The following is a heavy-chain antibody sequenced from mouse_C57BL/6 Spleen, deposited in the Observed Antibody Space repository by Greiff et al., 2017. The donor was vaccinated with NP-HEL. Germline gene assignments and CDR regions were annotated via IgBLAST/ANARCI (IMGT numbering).Heavy chain of an antibody. Sequence: QVQLQQSGAELVRPGTSVKVSCKASGYAFTNYLIEWVKQRPGQGLEWIGVINPGSGGTNYNEKFKGKATLTADKSSSTAYMQLSSLTSEDSAVYYCARGGTEGDYFDYWGQGTTLTVSS. CDR3: ARGGTEGDYFDY. D-gene: IGHD3-3*01. V-gene: IGHV1-54*01. CDR2: INPGSGGT. CDR1: GYAFTNYL. J-gene: IGHJ2*01.